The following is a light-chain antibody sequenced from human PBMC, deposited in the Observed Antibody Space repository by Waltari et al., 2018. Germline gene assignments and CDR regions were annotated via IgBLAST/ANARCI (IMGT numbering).Light chain of an antibody. J-gene: IGKJ2*01. Sequence: DIQITQSPSTLSASVGDRVTITCRASQSISSWLAWYQQKPGKAPKLLIYKASNLESGVPSRLSGSGSGTEFTLTISSLQPDDFATYYCQQYNSYPTFGQGTKLEIK. CDR2: KAS. V-gene: IGKV1-5*03. CDR1: QSISSW. CDR3: QQYNSYPT.